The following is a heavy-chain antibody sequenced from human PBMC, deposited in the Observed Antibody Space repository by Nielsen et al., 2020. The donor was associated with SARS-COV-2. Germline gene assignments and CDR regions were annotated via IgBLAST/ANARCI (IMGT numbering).Heavy chain of an antibody. CDR3: ASRNSGYYSPWDY. Sequence: SATLSLTCTVSGGSISSGGYYWSWLRQPPGKGLEWIGSIYYSGSTYYNPSLKSRVTISVDTSKNQFSLKLSSVTAADTAVYYCASRNSGYYSPWDYWGQGTLVTVSS. V-gene: IGHV4-39*01. CDR1: GGSISSGGYY. CDR2: IYYSGST. J-gene: IGHJ4*02. D-gene: IGHD3-22*01.